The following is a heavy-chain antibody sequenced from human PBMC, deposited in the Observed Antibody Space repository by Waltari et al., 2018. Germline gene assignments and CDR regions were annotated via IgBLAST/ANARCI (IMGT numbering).Heavy chain of an antibody. J-gene: IGHJ6*03. CDR1: GGSISSSSYY. V-gene: IGHV4-39*07. CDR3: ARHPHYYYYYMDV. CDR2: IYYSGST. Sequence: QLQLQESGPGLVKPSETLSLTCTVSGGSISSSSYYWGRTRQPPGKGLEWIGSIYYSGSTYYNPSLKSRVTISVDTSKNQFSLKLSSVTAADTAVYYCARHPHYYYYYMDVWGKGTTVTVSS.